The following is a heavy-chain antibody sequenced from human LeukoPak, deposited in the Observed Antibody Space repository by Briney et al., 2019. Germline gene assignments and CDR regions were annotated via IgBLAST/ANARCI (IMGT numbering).Heavy chain of an antibody. CDR3: ARHLRSGYDGAYYHYGMDV. CDR2: LDYSGST. CDR1: GGSISGNY. D-gene: IGHD5-12*01. Sequence: SETLSPTCPVSGGSISGNYWSWIRQPPGKGLESIGYLDYSGSTNYNPSLKSRVTISVDTSNNQFSLKLTSVTAADTAVYYCARHLRSGYDGAYYHYGMDVWGQGTTVTVSS. V-gene: IGHV4-59*08. J-gene: IGHJ6*02.